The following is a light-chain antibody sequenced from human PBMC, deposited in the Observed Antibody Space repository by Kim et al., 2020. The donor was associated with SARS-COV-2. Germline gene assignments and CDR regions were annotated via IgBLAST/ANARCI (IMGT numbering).Light chain of an antibody. CDR3: CSYAGSYV. CDR1: SSDVGGYNY. V-gene: IGLV2-11*01. J-gene: IGLJ1*01. CDR2: DVS. Sequence: QSALTQPRSVSGSPGQLVTISCTGTSSDVGGYNYVSWSQQHPGKAPKLMIYDVSKRPSGVPDRFSGSKSGNTASLNISGLQAEDEADYYCCSYAGSYVFGTGTKVTVL.